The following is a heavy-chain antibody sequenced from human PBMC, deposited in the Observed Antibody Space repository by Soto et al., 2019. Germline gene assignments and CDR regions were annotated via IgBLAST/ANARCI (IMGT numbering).Heavy chain of an antibody. V-gene: IGHV6-1*01. Sequence: LSQTLSRTGASSGESVSSNRAAWNWIRQSPSGGLEWLGRTYYRSKWYADYALSVRSRITIIPDTSKNQFSLHLNSVTPEDTAVYYCARYTSSWYLEYWGQGTLVTVS. D-gene: IGHD2-15*01. CDR2: TYYRSKWYA. CDR3: ARYTSSWYLEY. CDR1: GESVSSNRAA. J-gene: IGHJ4*02.